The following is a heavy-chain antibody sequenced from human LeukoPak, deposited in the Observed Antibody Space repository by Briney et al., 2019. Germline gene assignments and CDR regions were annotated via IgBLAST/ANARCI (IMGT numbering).Heavy chain of an antibody. V-gene: IGHV1-58*02. Sequence: SVKVSCKASGFTFTSSAMQWVRQARGQRPEWIGWIVVGSGNTNYAQKFQERVTITRDMSTSTAYMELSSLRSEDTAVYYCAAAVAAHYYYYGMDVWGQGTTVTVSS. CDR2: IVVGSGNT. J-gene: IGHJ6*02. D-gene: IGHD6-19*01. CDR3: AAAVAAHYYYYGMDV. CDR1: GFTFTSSA.